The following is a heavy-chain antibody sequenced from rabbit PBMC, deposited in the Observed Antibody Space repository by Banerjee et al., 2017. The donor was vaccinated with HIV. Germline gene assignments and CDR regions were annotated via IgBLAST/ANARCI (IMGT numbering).Heavy chain of an antibody. CDR1: GFSFSDKYV. V-gene: IGHV1S45*01. D-gene: IGHD2-1*01. CDR2: INTSSGNT. J-gene: IGHJ5*01. Sequence: QEQLEESGGDLVKPEGSLTLTCTASGFSFSDKYVMCWVRQAPGKGLEWIACINTSSGNTVYASWAKGRFTISKTSSTTVTLQMTSLTAADTATYFCARCNKYDDYGDVWLDLWGQGTLVTVS. CDR3: ARCNKYDDYGDVWLDL.